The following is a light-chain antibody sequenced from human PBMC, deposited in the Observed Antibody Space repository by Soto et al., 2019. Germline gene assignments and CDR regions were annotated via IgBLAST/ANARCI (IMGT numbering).Light chain of an antibody. J-gene: IGKJ1*01. CDR1: QSITNR. CDR3: QQYNSYS. CDR2: HAS. V-gene: IGKV1-5*01. Sequence: DVHLSQSPSTLSASVGDRVTITCRASQSITNRLAWYQQKPGKAPKLLIYHASNLQSGVPSRFSGSGSGTEFTLTISSLQPDDFATYYCQQYNSYSFGQGTKVDI.